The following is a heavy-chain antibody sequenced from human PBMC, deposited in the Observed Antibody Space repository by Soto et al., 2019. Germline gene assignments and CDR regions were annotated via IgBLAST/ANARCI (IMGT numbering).Heavy chain of an antibody. D-gene: IGHD6-19*01. CDR3: AREVSPNSRGWYTVLVRWFDP. Sequence: SETLSLTCTVSGGSINSGDYYWSWVRQVPGKGLEWFGFISYSGNTHYNPSLESRVTISKDTSKNQFSLRLNSMTAADSAVYYCAREVSPNSRGWYTVLVRWFDPWGQGTLVTVSS. CDR2: ISYSGNT. J-gene: IGHJ5*02. CDR1: GGSINSGDYY. V-gene: IGHV4-31*03.